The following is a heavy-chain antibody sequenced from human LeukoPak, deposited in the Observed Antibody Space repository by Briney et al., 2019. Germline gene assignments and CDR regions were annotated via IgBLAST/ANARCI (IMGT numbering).Heavy chain of an antibody. CDR1: GGTFSSYA. V-gene: IGHV1-69*13. Sequence: GASVKVSCKASGGTFSSYAISWVRQAPGQGLEWMGGIIPIFGTANYAQKFQGRVTITADESTSTAYMELSSLRSEDTAVYYCATAYGSGSYGYNWFDPWGQGTLVTVSS. J-gene: IGHJ5*02. CDR2: IIPIFGTA. CDR3: ATAYGSGSYGYNWFDP. D-gene: IGHD3-10*01.